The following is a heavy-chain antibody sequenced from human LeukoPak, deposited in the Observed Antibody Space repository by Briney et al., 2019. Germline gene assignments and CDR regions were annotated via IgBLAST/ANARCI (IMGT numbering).Heavy chain of an antibody. CDR3: ARLRWPRGGRSSFDY. D-gene: IGHD3-10*01. CDR1: GYSFTSHW. Sequence: GESLKISCKGSGYSFTSHWTGWVRQLPGKGLEWMGIVDPDDSDTIYSPSFQGQVTISADESISTAYLQWRSLKASDTAMYYCARLRWPRGGRSSFDYWGQGALVTVSS. CDR2: VDPDDSDT. V-gene: IGHV5-51*01. J-gene: IGHJ4*02.